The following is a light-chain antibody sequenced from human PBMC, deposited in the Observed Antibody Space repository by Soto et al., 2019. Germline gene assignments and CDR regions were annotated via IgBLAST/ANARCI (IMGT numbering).Light chain of an antibody. J-gene: IGKJ1*01. V-gene: IGKV1-5*03. CDR3: QQYNNYPRT. Sequence: DIQMTQSPSILSASVGDRVTITCRASQSISSWLAWYQQKPGKAPNLLIHKASHLESGVPSRFSGSGSGTEFTLTISSLQPEDFAAYYCQQYNNYPRTFGQGTKVDIK. CDR1: QSISSW. CDR2: KAS.